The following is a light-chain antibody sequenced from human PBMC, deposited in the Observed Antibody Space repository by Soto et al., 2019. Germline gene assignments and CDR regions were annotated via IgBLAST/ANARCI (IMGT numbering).Light chain of an antibody. CDR3: SSYTNINTLVFSV. CDR1: SSDVGLYNY. Sequence: QSVLTQPASVSGSPGQSITISCTGTSSDVGLYNYVSWYQHHPGKAPKLMIYDVSNRPSGVSNRFSGSKSGNTASLTISGLQAGDEADYYCSSYTNINTLVFSVFGTGTKVTVL. CDR2: DVS. V-gene: IGLV2-14*03. J-gene: IGLJ1*01.